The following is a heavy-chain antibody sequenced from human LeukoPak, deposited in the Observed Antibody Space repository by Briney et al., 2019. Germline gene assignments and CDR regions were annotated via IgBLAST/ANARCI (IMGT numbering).Heavy chain of an antibody. D-gene: IGHD6-19*01. Sequence: SETLSLTCTVSGGSINSYYWSWIRQPAGKGLEWIGRIYTSGSTNYNPSLKSRVTISVDTSKNQFSLKLSSVTAADTAVYYCASIAVAPPHYYYYYMDVWGKGTTVTISS. CDR3: ASIAVAPPHYYYYYMDV. CDR1: GGSINSYY. CDR2: IYTSGST. J-gene: IGHJ6*03. V-gene: IGHV4-4*07.